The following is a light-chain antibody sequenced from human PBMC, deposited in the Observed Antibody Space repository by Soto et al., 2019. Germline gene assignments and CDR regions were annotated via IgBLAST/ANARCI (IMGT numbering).Light chain of an antibody. CDR1: QNVGYN. V-gene: IGKV3-15*01. CDR3: QQSHSTPYT. CDR2: AAS. J-gene: IGKJ2*01. Sequence: EIVMTQSPATLSVSPGEGATLSCRTSQNVGYNLAWYQQKPGQPPRLLIFAASNRATGIPDRFSGSGSGTEFALTISSLQSEDLATYYCQQSHSTPYTFGRGTKLEI.